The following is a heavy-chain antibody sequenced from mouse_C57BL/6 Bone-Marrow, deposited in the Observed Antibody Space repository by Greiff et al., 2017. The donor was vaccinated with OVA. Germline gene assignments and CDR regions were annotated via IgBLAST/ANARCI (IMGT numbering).Heavy chain of an antibody. V-gene: IGHV1-20*01. D-gene: IGHD1-1*01. Sequence: VQLQQSGPELVKPGDSVKISCKASGYSFTGYFMNWVMQSHGKSLEWIGRINPYNGDTFYNQKFKGKATLTVDKSSSTAHMELRSLTSEDSAVYYCARIGLVAPSDYAMDYWGQGTSVTVSS. J-gene: IGHJ4*01. CDR3: ARIGLVAPSDYAMDY. CDR2: INPYNGDT. CDR1: GYSFTGYF.